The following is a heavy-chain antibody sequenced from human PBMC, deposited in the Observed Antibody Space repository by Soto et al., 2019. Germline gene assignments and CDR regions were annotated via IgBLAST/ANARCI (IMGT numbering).Heavy chain of an antibody. Sequence: PSETLSLTCTVSGGSISSGDYYWSWVRQPPGKGLEWIGYIYYSGSIYYNPSLKSRVTISVDTSKNQFSLKLSSVTAADTAVYYCARDQQLVTDYYYGMDVWGQGTTVTSP. CDR3: ARDQQLVTDYYYGMDV. CDR2: IYYSGSI. CDR1: GGSISSGDYY. D-gene: IGHD6-13*01. V-gene: IGHV4-30-4*02. J-gene: IGHJ6*02.